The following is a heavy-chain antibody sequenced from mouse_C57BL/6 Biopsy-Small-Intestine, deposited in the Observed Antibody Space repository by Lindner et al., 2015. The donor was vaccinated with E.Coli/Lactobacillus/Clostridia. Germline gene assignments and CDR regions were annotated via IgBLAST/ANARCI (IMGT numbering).Heavy chain of an antibody. CDR1: GFTSSDYG. D-gene: IGHD1-1*01. CDR3: ARTFYYYGSSGDY. Sequence: VQLQESGGGLVKPGGSLKLSCAASGFTSSDYGMHWVRQAPEKGLEWVAYISSGSSTIYYADTVKGRFTISRDNAKNTLFLQMTSLRSEDTAMYYCARTFYYYGSSGDYWGQGTTLTVSS. V-gene: IGHV5-17*01. J-gene: IGHJ2*01. CDR2: ISSGSSTI.